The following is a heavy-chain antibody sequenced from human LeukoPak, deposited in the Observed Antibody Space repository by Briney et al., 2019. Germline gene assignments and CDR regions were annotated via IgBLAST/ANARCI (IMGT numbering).Heavy chain of an antibody. CDR1: GYTFTSYR. CDR3: TVEPGGSGSRVVY. D-gene: IGHD3-10*01. V-gene: IGHV5-51*01. J-gene: IGHJ4*02. CDR2: IHPGDSDT. Sequence: GESLKISCKGSGYTFTSYRIGWVRQMPGKGLEWMGIIHPGDSDTRYSPSFQGQVTISVDKSISTAYLQWSILKASDTAMYFCTVEPGGSGSRVVYWGQGTLVTVSS.